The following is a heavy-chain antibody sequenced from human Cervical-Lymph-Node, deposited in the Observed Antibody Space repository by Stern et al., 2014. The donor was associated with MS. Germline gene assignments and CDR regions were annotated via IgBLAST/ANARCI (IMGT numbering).Heavy chain of an antibody. CDR1: GFSFRIYA. V-gene: IGHV3-23*04. Sequence: EVQLVESGGGLGQPGGSLRLSCAASGFSFRIYAMGWVRQAPGKGLEWVSAISSSENTFYADSVKGRFTISRDNFKNTLYLQMNSLRAEDTAVYYCAKMAGADPQLIDYFDYWGQGTLVTVSS. J-gene: IGHJ4*02. CDR2: ISSSENT. CDR3: AKMAGADPQLIDYFDY. D-gene: IGHD3-22*01.